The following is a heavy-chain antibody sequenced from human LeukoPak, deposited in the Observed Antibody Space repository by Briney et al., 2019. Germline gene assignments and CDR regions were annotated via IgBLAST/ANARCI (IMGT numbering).Heavy chain of an antibody. Sequence: PGGSMTLSSAPSTLTLSRHSTNWVRQAPGNWLEWVSSISSSSSYIYYADSVKGRFTISRDNAKNSLYLQMNSLRAEDTAVYYCARWASDAFDIWGQGTMVTVSS. V-gene: IGHV3-21*01. CDR3: ARWASDAFDI. CDR2: ISSSSSYI. CDR1: TLTLSRHS. J-gene: IGHJ3*02.